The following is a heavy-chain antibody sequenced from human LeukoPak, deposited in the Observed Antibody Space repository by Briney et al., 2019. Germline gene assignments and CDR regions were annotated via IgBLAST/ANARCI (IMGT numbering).Heavy chain of an antibody. J-gene: IGHJ4*02. Sequence: SETLSLTCTVSGGSISSYYWNWIRQPAGKGLEWIWRIYTSGSTNYNPSLKSRVTMSVDTSKNQFSLKLNSVTAADTAVYYCARGDRGYSYEFYFDYWGQGTLVTVSS. D-gene: IGHD5-18*01. CDR2: IYTSGST. V-gene: IGHV4-4*07. CDR3: ARGDRGYSYEFYFDY. CDR1: GGSISSYY.